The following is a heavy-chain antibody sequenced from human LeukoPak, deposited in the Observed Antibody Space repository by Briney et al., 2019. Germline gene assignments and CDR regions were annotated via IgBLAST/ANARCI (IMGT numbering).Heavy chain of an antibody. CDR3: ARGGSESYRNYYYMDV. D-gene: IGHD3-10*01. CDR1: GGSISSYY. Sequence: SETLSLTCTVSGGSISSYYWSWIRQPPGKGLEWIGYIYYSGSTNYNPSLKSRVTISVDTSKNQFSLKLSSVTAADTAVYSCARGGSESYRNYYYMDVWGKGTTVTVSS. CDR2: IYYSGST. V-gene: IGHV4-59*01. J-gene: IGHJ6*03.